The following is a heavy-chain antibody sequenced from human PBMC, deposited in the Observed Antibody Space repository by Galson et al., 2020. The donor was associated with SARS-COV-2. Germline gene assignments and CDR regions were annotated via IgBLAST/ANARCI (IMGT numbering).Heavy chain of an antibody. CDR1: GGSISSSSYY. J-gene: IGHJ2*01. Sequence: SETLSLTCTVSGGSISSSSYYWGWIRQPPGKGLEWIGSIYYSGSTYYNPSLKSRVTISVDTSKNQFSLKLSSVTAADTAVYYCASHSRGVYDILTGYSKNWYFDLWGRGTLVTVSS. CDR3: ASHSRGVYDILTGYSKNWYFDL. CDR2: IYYSGST. V-gene: IGHV4-39*01. D-gene: IGHD3-9*01.